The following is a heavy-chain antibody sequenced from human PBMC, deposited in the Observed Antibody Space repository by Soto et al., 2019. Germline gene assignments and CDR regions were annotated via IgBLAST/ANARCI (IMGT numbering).Heavy chain of an antibody. CDR2: IYYSGST. CDR1: GGSISSYY. CDR3: ARDSDYGPHFDY. V-gene: IGHV4-59*01. Sequence: LSLTCTVSGGSISSYYWSWIRQPPGKGLEWIGYIYYSGSTNYNPSLKGRVTISVDTSKNQFSLKLSSVTAADTAVYYCARDSDYGPHFDYWGQGTLVTVSS. J-gene: IGHJ4*02. D-gene: IGHD3-10*01.